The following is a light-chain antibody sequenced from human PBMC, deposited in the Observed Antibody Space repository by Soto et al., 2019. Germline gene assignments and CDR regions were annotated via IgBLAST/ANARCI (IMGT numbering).Light chain of an antibody. CDR2: GAS. V-gene: IGKV3-20*01. J-gene: IGKJ4*01. CDR1: QSVRSNY. CDR3: QQYGNSPPIT. Sequence: EIVLTQSPGTLSLSPGERATLSCRAIQSVRSNYLAWYQQKPGQAPRLLIYGASSRATGIPDRFSGSGSGTDFTLTISRLEPEDFAVYYCQQYGNSPPITFGGGTKVDIK.